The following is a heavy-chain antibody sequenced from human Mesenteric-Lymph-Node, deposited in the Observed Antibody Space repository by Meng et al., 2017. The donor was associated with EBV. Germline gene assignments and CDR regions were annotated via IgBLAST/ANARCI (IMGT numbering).Heavy chain of an antibody. D-gene: IGHD3-10*01. J-gene: IGHJ5*02. CDR1: GYAFTSYG. CDR2: ISAYNGNT. V-gene: IGHV1-18*01. CDR3: ARVWLWFGELGWFDP. Sequence: QVYRVQSGAEVKKPGASVKFSCKASGYAFTSYGISWVRQAPGRGLEGMGWISAYNGNTNYAQKLQGRVTMTTDTSTSTAYMELRSLRSDDTAVYYCARVWLWFGELGWFDPWGQGTLVTASS.